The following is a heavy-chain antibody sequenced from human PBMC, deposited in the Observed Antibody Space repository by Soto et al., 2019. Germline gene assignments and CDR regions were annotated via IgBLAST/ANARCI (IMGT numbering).Heavy chain of an antibody. CDR3: ARASEGGFDP. V-gene: IGHV3-13*01. J-gene: IGHJ5*02. Sequence: EVQLVESGGGLVQPGGSLRLSCATSGFTFSTYDMHWVRQATGKGLEWVSIILAAGDTYYTGSVKGRFTISRDNAKNSLYLQMDSLRAGDTAAYFCARASEGGFDPWGQGTLVTVSS. CDR2: ILAAGDT. CDR1: GFTFSTYD.